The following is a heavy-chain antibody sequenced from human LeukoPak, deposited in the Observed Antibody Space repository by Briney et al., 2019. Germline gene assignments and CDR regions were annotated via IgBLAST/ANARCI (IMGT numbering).Heavy chain of an antibody. Sequence: GGSLRLSCAASGFLFSSYAMSWVRQAPGKGLEWVSGISGSGGSADYADSVKGRFTISRDNSKNTLYLQMNSLRAEDTAVYYCAKQSLEDCVRCPFDSWGQGTLVTVSS. CDR1: GFLFSSYA. CDR3: AKQSLEDCVRCPFDS. CDR2: ISGSGGSA. D-gene: IGHD2-21*01. J-gene: IGHJ4*02. V-gene: IGHV3-23*01.